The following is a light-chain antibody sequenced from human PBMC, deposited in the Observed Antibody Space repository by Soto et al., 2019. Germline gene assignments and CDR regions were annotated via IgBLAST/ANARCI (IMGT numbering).Light chain of an antibody. CDR1: QSVNNN. Sequence: EKVMTQSPATLSVSPGERATLSCRASQSVNNNLAWYQQIPGRAPRLLIYDVSTRATGIPARFSGSGSETEFTLPIGSLQSEDFGIYFCHQYNVWPATFGQGTRLEIK. V-gene: IGKV3-15*01. J-gene: IGKJ5*01. CDR3: HQYNVWPAT. CDR2: DVS.